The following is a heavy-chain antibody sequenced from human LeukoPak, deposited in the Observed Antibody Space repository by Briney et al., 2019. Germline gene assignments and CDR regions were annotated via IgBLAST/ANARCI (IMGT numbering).Heavy chain of an antibody. CDR3: ASGGGDCYLN. CDR1: GGSFSGYY. J-gene: IGHJ4*02. D-gene: IGHD2-21*02. CDR2: INHSGST. V-gene: IGHV4-34*01. Sequence: SETLSLTCAVYGGSFSGYYWSWIRQPPGKGLEWIGEINHSGSTNYNPSLKSRVTISVDTSKNQFSLKLSSVTAADTAVCYCASGGGDCYLNWGQGTLVTVSS.